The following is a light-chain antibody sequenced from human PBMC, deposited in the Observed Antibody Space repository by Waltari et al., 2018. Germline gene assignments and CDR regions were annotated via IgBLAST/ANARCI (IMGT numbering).Light chain of an antibody. CDR1: QRVSSTY. CDR2: GAS. V-gene: IGKV3-20*01. CDR3: QQYGSSPPYT. J-gene: IGKJ2*01. Sequence: EIVLTQSPGTLSLSPGERATLSCRASQRVSSTYLAWYQQKPAQAPRLLIYGASSRATSSPDRFSGSGAGTDFTLTVSRLEPEDFAVYYCQQYGSSPPYTFGQGTKLEIK.